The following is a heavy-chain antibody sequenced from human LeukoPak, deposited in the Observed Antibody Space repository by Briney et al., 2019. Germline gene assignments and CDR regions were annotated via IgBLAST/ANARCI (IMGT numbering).Heavy chain of an antibody. J-gene: IGHJ4*02. V-gene: IGHV1-69*13. CDR3: AGARYCSGGSCFYYFDY. CDR1: GGTFSSYA. CDR2: IIPIFGTA. D-gene: IGHD2-15*01. Sequence: ASVKVSCKASGGTFSSYAISWVRQAPGQGLEWMGGIIPIFGTANYAQKFQGRVTITADESTSTAYMELSSLRSEDTAVYYCAGARYCSGGSCFYYFDYWGQGTLVTVSS.